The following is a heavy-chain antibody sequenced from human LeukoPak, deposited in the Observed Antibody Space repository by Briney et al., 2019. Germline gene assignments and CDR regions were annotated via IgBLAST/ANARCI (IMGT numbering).Heavy chain of an antibody. CDR2: IYYSGST. CDR1: GGSISSYY. CDR3: ARPYTSGYRGAFDI. J-gene: IGHJ3*02. V-gene: IGHV4-59*01. D-gene: IGHD6-19*01. Sequence: SETLSLTCTVSGGSISSYYWSWIRQPPGKGLEWIGYIYYSGSTNYNPSLKSRVTISVDTSKNQFSLKLNSVTAADTAVYYCARPYTSGYRGAFDIWGQGTMVTVSS.